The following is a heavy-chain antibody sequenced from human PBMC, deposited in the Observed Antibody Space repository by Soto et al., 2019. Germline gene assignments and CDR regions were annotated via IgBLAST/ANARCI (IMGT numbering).Heavy chain of an antibody. J-gene: IGHJ6*02. V-gene: IGHV1-8*01. D-gene: IGHD6-19*01. CDR3: ARVRRIAVAGTYYYYYGMDV. CDR1: GYTFTSYD. CDR2: MNPNSGNT. Sequence: QVQLVQSGAEVKKPGASVKVSCKASGYTFTSYDINWVRQATGQGLEWMGWMNPNSGNTGYAQKFQRRVTSTRNTSISTAYMELSSLRSEDTAVYYCARVRRIAVAGTYYYYYGMDVWGQGTTVTVSS.